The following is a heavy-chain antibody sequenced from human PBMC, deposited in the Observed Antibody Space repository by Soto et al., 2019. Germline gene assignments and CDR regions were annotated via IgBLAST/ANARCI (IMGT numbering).Heavy chain of an antibody. CDR2: ISGSGGST. V-gene: IGHV3-23*01. Sequence: GGSLRLSCAASGSTFSSYAMSWVRQSPGKGLEWVSAISGSGGSTYYADSVKGRFTISRDNSKNTLYLQMNSLRAEDTAVYYCAKDSIVVAYYFDYWGQGTLVTVSS. J-gene: IGHJ4*02. D-gene: IGHD3-22*01. CDR1: GSTFSSYA. CDR3: AKDSIVVAYYFDY.